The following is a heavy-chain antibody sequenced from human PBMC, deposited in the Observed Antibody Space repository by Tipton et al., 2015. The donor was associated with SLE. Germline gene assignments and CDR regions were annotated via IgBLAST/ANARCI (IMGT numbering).Heavy chain of an antibody. J-gene: IGHJ5*02. CDR3: AREGNCSGGSCWNWFDP. D-gene: IGHD2-15*01. CDR1: GGSISSGSYY. V-gene: IGHV4-61*02. CDR2: IYTSGST. Sequence: TLSLTCTVSGGSISSGSYYWSWIRQPAGKGLEWIGCIYTSGSTNYNPSLKSRVTISVDTSKNQFSLKLSSVTAADTAVYYCAREGNCSGGSCWNWFDPWGQGTLVPVSS.